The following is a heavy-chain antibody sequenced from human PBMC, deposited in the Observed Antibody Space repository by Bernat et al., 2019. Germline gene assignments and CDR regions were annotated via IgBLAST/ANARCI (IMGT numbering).Heavy chain of an antibody. V-gene: IGHV3-21*01. CDR1: GFTFSSYS. CDR3: ARGDYDFWSGYYFYYYYYMDV. CDR2: ISSSSSYI. Sequence: EVQLVESGGGLVQPGGSLRLSCAASGFTFSSYSMNWVRQAPGKGLEWVSSISSSSSYIYYADSVKGRFTISRDNAKNSLYLQMNSLRAEDTAVYYCARGDYDFWSGYYFYYYYYMDVWGKGTTVTVSS. J-gene: IGHJ6*03. D-gene: IGHD3-3*01.